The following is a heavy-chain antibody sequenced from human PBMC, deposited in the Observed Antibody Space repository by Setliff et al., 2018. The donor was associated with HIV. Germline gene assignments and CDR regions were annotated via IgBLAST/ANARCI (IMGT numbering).Heavy chain of an antibody. CDR2: INHGGDT. V-gene: IGHV4-34*01. Sequence: SETLSLTCAVYGQSISGYYWSWIRQTPGKGLEWIGEINHGGDTNYNPSLKSRVAISVGSSYNHFSLKLSSVTAADTGVYYCASRRGIEFYFDIWGQGTPVTVSS. CDR3: ASRRGIEFYFDI. CDR1: GQSISGYY. J-gene: IGHJ4*02. D-gene: IGHD3-10*01.